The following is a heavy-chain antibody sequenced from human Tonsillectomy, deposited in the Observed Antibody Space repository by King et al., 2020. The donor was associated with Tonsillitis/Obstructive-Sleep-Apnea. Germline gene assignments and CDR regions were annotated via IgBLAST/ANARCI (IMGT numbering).Heavy chain of an antibody. J-gene: IGHJ4*02. CDR2: INAGNGNT. V-gene: IGHV1-3*01. CDR3: ARDLAAAGTQPFDY. Sequence: QLVQSGAEVKKPGASVKVSCKASGYTFTSYAMHWVRQAPGQRLEWMGWINAGNGNTKYSQKFQGRGTITRDTSAGTAYMELRSLRSEDTAVYYCARDLAAAGTQPFDYWGQGTLVTVSS. D-gene: IGHD6-13*01. CDR1: GYTFTSYA.